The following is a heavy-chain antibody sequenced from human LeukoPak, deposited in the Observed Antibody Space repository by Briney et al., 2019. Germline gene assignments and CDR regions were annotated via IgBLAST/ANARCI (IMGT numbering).Heavy chain of an antibody. CDR2: IIPIFGTA. CDR1: GGTFSSYA. Sequence: GASVKVSCKASGGTFSSYAISWARQAPGQGLEWMGGIIPIFGTANYAQKFQGRVTITTDESTSTAYMELSSLRSEDTAVYYCARDLGGSYHDAFDIWGQGTMVTVSS. CDR3: ARDLGGSYHDAFDI. V-gene: IGHV1-69*05. J-gene: IGHJ3*02. D-gene: IGHD1-26*01.